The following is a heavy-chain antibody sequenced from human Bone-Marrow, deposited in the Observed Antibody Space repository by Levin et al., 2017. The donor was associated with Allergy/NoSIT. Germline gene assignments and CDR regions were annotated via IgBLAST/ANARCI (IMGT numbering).Heavy chain of an antibody. D-gene: IGHD5-18*01. CDR1: GGTFSKYA. Sequence: SVKVSCKASGGTFSKYAVNWVRQAPGQGLEWMGGIIAIFGTSNYAQKFQGRVTITADESTNTVYMELSSLGSDDTAVYYCAGERGYSFGTPFDYWGQGTLVTVSS. CDR2: IIAIFGTS. J-gene: IGHJ4*02. V-gene: IGHV1-69*13. CDR3: AGERGYSFGTPFDY.